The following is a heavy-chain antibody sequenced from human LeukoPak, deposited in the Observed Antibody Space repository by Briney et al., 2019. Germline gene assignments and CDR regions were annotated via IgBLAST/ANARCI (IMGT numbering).Heavy chain of an antibody. J-gene: IGHJ5*02. CDR2: ISSWSSFI. CDR1: GFAFDTYS. CDR3: ARAGSTNSWFDP. D-gene: IGHD2-2*01. Sequence: PGGSLRLSCAASGFAFDTYSMTWVRQAPGEGLERVSSISSWSSFIYSADSVTGRVTISRDNAKNSLYLQMNSLRAEDTAAYYSARAGSTNSWFDPWGQGTLVIVSS. V-gene: IGHV3-21*01.